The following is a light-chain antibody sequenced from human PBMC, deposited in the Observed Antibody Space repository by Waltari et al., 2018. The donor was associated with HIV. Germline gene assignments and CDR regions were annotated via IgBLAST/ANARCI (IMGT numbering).Light chain of an antibody. CDR2: DVS. CDR3: CSYAGSYTWV. V-gene: IGLV2-11*01. Sequence: QSALTQPRSVSGSPGQSVTISCTGTSSDVGAYNYVSWYQQHPEHPRNAPKLMIYDVSKRPSGVPDLFSGSKSGNTASLTISGLQAEDEADYHCCSYAGSYTWVFGGGTKLTVL. CDR1: SSDVGAYNY. J-gene: IGLJ3*02.